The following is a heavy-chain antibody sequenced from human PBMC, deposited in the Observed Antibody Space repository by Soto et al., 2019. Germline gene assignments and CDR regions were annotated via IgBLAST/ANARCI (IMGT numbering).Heavy chain of an antibody. CDR2: IRGSGGRT. J-gene: IGHJ6*02. CDR3: VKDWTGDKCPCMDV. Sequence: EVQLLESGGNLVQPGGSLRLSCVTSGFTFSTYAMTWVRQAPGKGLEWVSSIRGSGGRTHYADSVKGRFAISRDDSKNPLYLEMSGLRADDTAVYYCVKDWTGDKCPCMDVWGQGTTVTVSS. D-gene: IGHD3-3*01. CDR1: GFTFSTYA. V-gene: IGHV3-23*01.